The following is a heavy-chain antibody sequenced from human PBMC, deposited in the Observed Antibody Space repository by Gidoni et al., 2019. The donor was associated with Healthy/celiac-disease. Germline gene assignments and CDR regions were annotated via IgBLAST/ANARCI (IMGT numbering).Heavy chain of an antibody. CDR3: ASRSENQQLALNPGDAFDI. CDR1: GYSFTSSW. D-gene: IGHD6-13*01. Sequence: EVQLVQPGAEVKKPGEAQRIPCKVSGYSFTSSWTSWVRQMTGKGLEWMGRIALSDSYTNYSPSFQGHVTISADKSISTAYLQWSSLKASDTAMYYCASRSENQQLALNPGDAFDIWGQGTMVTVSS. CDR2: IALSDSYT. J-gene: IGHJ3*02. V-gene: IGHV5-10-1*01.